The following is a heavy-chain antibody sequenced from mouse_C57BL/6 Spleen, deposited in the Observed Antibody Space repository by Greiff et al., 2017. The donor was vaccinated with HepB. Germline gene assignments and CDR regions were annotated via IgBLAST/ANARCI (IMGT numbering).Heavy chain of an antibody. D-gene: IGHD2-4*01. CDR3: ESQDDYDAFDY. V-gene: IGHV3-6*01. J-gene: IGHJ2*01. CDR2: ISYDGSN. CDR1: GYSITSGYY. Sequence: EVKLMESGPGLVKPSQSLSLTCSVTGYSITSGYYWNWIRQFPGNKLEWMGYISYDGSNNYNPSLKNRISITRDTSKNQFYLKLNSVTTEDTATYYCESQDDYDAFDYWGQGTTLTVSS.